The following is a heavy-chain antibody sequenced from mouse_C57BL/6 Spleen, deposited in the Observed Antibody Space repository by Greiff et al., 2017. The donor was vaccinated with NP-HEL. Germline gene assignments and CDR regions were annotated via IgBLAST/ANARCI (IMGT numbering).Heavy chain of an antibody. CDR2: IDPNSGGT. CDR3: ARGSYGSSSSYWYFDV. V-gene: IGHV1-72*01. CDR1: GYTFTSYW. Sequence: VQLQQPGAELVKPGASVKLSCKASGYTFTSYWMHWVKQRPGRGLEWIGRIDPNSGGTKYNEKFKSKATLTVDKPSSTAYMQLSSLTSEDSAVYYCARGSYGSSSSYWYFDVWGTGTTVTVSS. J-gene: IGHJ1*03. D-gene: IGHD1-1*01.